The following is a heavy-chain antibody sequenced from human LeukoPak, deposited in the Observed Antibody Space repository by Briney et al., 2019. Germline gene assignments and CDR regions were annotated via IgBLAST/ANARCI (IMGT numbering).Heavy chain of an antibody. CDR2: IHTSGST. Sequence: PSETLSLTCTVSGGSISSYYWSWIRQPAGKGLEWIGRIHTSGSTNYNPSLKSRVTMSVDTSKNQFSLKLSSVTAADTAVYYCARDRTLYCSGGSCSYYYYYYMDVWGKGTTVTVSS. D-gene: IGHD2-15*01. J-gene: IGHJ6*03. CDR3: ARDRTLYCSGGSCSYYYYYYMDV. V-gene: IGHV4-4*07. CDR1: GGSISSYY.